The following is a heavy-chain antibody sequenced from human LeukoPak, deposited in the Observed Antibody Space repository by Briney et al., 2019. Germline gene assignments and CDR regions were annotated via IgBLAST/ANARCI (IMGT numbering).Heavy chain of an antibody. D-gene: IGHD4-11*01. V-gene: IGHV3-23*01. CDR3: ATGGTVTGPSYFDY. Sequence: GGSLRRSCGASGFIFMNYGMNWVREAPGKGLEWVSGITTSGGSTYYADSVKGRFTIFRDNSKNTLYLQMNSLRAEDTAVYYCATGGTVTGPSYFDYWGQGTLVTVSS. J-gene: IGHJ4*02. CDR1: GFIFMNYG. CDR2: ITTSGGST.